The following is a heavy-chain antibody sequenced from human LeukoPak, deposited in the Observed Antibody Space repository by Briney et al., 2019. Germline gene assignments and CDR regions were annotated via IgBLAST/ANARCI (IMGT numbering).Heavy chain of an antibody. CDR3: AKDATEYGDSHFDC. D-gene: IGHD4-17*01. Sequence: AGSLRLSCAASAFTFSSYGMHWVRQGPGKGLERVAVIWNDGSHEYYADSEKGRFTISRDNSRNTVYLQMNSLRAEDTAVYYCAKDATEYGDSHFDCWGQGTLVTVSS. CDR2: IWNDGSHE. CDR1: AFTFSSYG. V-gene: IGHV3-33*06. J-gene: IGHJ4*02.